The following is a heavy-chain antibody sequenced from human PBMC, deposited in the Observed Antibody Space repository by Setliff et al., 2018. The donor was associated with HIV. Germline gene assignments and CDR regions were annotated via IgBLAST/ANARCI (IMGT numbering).Heavy chain of an antibody. D-gene: IGHD1-7*01. CDR3: ARAPNQELYFYGMDV. CDR1: GDAFNSNA. V-gene: IGHV1-69*05. Sequence: SVKVSCKTSGDAFNSNAIDWVRQAPGQGLEWMGRIRGIFGSINYAQKSQGRVTITTDESTRTAYMELSSLRSEDTAVYYCARAPNQELYFYGMDV. CDR2: IRGIFGSI. J-gene: IGHJ6*01.